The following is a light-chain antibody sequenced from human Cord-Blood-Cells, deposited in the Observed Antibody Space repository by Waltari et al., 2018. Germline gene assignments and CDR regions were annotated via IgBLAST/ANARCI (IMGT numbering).Light chain of an antibody. J-gene: IGLJ2*01. CDR3: SSYTSSSVV. Sequence: GQSITISCTGTSSDVGGYNYVSWYQQHPGKAPKLMIYDVSKRPSGVSNHFSGSKSGNTASLTISGLQAEDEADYYCSSYTSSSVVFGGGTKLTVL. CDR2: DVS. CDR1: SSDVGGYNY. V-gene: IGLV2-14*04.